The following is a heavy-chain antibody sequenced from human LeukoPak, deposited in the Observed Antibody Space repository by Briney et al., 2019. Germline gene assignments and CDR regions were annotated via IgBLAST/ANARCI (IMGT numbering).Heavy chain of an antibody. CDR3: PRKIPYISSGQRSLHAFDI. CDR1: GGSFSGYH. J-gene: IGHJ3*02. CDR2: INHRGST. Sequence: PSDPLSLTCAVYGGSFSGYHWRGTRKPPGKGLEWIGEINHRGSTNYNPSRKSRVTISVNTPKKPFSLKLSSVTGAEPALYYCPRKIPYISSGQRSLHAFDIWGQGTMVTVSS. V-gene: IGHV4-34*01. D-gene: IGHD3-22*01.